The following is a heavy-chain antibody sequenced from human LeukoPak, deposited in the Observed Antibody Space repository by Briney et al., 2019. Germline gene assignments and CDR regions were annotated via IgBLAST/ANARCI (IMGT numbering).Heavy chain of an antibody. CDR3: ERDFIEPYYYDCSGYYDY. D-gene: IGHD3-22*01. J-gene: IGHJ4*02. Sequence: GGSLRLSCAASGFTFSSYAMHWVRQAPGKGLEWVAVISYDGSNKYYADSVQGRFTISRDNSKNTLYLQMNSLKAEDTAVYYCERDFIEPYYYDCSGYYDYWGQGTLVTVSS. CDR2: ISYDGSNK. V-gene: IGHV3-30*01. CDR1: GFTFSSYA.